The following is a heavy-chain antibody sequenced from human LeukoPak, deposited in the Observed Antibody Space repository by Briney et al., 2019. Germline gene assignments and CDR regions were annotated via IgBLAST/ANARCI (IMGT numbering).Heavy chain of an antibody. D-gene: IGHD5-18*01. J-gene: IGHJ6*03. CDR2: IRSKAYGGTT. V-gene: IGHV3-49*04. Sequence: PGGSLRLSCAASGFSFSTYGMHWVRQAPGKGLEWVGFIRSKAYGGTTEYAASVKGRFTISRDDSKSIAYLQMNSLKTEDTAVSYCTRVLSDSLWPNYYYYYMDVWGKGTTVTVSS. CDR1: GFSFSTYG. CDR3: TRVLSDSLWPNYYYYYMDV.